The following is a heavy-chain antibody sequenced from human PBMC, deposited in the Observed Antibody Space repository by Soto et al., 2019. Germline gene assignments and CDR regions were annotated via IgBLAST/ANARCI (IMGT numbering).Heavy chain of an antibody. CDR3: AKLRLAGNYFDY. CDR2: ISGSGGST. CDR1: GFTFSSYA. V-gene: IGHV3-23*01. Sequence: EVQLLESGGGLVQPGGSLRLSCAASGFTFSSYAMSWVRQAPGKGLEWVSAISGSGGSTYYADSVKGRFTISRDNSKNTLYLQVNSLRAEDTAVYYCAKLRLAGNYFDYWGQGTLVTVSS. D-gene: IGHD6-25*01. J-gene: IGHJ4*02.